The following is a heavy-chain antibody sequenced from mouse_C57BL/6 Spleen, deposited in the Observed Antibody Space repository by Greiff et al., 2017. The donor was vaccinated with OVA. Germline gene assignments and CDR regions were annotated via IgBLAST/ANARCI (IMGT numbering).Heavy chain of an antibody. D-gene: IGHD3-1*01. Sequence: EVKVVESGGGLVKPGGSLKLSCAASGFTFSSYAMSWVRQTPEKRLEWVATISDGGSYTYYPDNVKGRFTISRDNAKNNLYLQMSHLKSEDTAMYYCARDTARRYFDYWGQGTTLTVSS. CDR2: ISDGGSYT. CDR3: ARDTARRYFDY. J-gene: IGHJ2*01. CDR1: GFTFSSYA. V-gene: IGHV5-4*01.